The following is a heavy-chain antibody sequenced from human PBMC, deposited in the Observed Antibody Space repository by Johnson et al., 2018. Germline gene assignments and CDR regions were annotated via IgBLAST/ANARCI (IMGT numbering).Heavy chain of an antibody. CDR3: AKGVVAELQLGTFDI. CDR2: ISWNSGSI. J-gene: IGHJ3*02. V-gene: IGHV3-9*01. D-gene: IGHD1-7*01. Sequence: VQLVQSGGGLVQPGRSLRLSCAASGFTFDDYAMHWIRQAPGKCLEWVSGISWNSGSIGYTDSVKGRFTISRDNAKDSLYLQVNSLRAEDTGLYYCAKGVVAELQLGTFDIWGQGTMVTVSS. CDR1: GFTFDDYA.